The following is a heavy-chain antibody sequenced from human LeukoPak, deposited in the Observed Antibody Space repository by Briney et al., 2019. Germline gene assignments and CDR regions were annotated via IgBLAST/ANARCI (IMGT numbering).Heavy chain of an antibody. D-gene: IGHD2-15*01. CDR2: INPNSGGI. CDR1: GYTFTGYY. CDR3: ARTPCSGGSCYSSWFDP. V-gene: IGHV1-2*02. J-gene: IGHJ5*02. Sequence: ASVKVSCKASGYTFTGYYMHWVRQAPGQGLEWVGWINPNSGGINYAQKFQGRVTMTRDTSISTAYMELSRLRSDDTAVYYCARTPCSGGSCYSSWFDPWGQGTLVTVSS.